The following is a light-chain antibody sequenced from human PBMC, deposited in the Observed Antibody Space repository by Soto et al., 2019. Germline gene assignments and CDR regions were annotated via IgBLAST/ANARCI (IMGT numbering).Light chain of an antibody. CDR2: LAT. V-gene: IGKV2-28*01. Sequence: DVIMTQSPLFLPVSLGQAASISCMSSQGLVYMDGNTYLDWYLQKPGQSPQLLISLATNWASGVPDRFSGSGSGTDFTLQISRVEAEDVGVYYCMQALQTPFTFGGGTKVDI. J-gene: IGKJ4*01. CDR1: QGLVYMDGNTY. CDR3: MQALQTPFT.